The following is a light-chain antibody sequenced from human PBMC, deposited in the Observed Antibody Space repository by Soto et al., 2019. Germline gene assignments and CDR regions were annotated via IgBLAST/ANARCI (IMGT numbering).Light chain of an antibody. CDR1: SSDVGGYNY. Sequence: QSALTQPASVSGSPGQSIIISCTGTSSDVGGYNYVSWYQQHPGKAPKLMIYDVRNRPSGVSNRFSGSKSGNTASLTISGLQAEDEADYYCSSYTSSSTPYVFGTGTKVTVL. J-gene: IGLJ1*01. V-gene: IGLV2-14*01. CDR2: DVR. CDR3: SSYTSSSTPYV.